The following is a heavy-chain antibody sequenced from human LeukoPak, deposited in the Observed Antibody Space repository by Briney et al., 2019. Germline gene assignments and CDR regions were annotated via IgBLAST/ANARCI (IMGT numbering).Heavy chain of an antibody. V-gene: IGHV4-38-2*02. D-gene: IGHD4-23*01. CDR3: ASPFSDYGGGDTFDY. J-gene: IGHJ4*02. CDR1: GYSISSGYY. Sequence: PSETLSLTCTVSGYSISSGYYWGWIRQPPGKGLEWIGSIYYSGSTYYNPSLKSRVTISVDTSKNQFSLKLSSVTAADTAVYYCASPFSDYGGGDTFDYWGQGTLVTVSS. CDR2: IYYSGST.